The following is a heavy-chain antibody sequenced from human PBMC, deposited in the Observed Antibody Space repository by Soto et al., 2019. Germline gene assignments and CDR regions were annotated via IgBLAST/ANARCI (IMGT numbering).Heavy chain of an antibody. V-gene: IGHV1-2*02. CDR1: GYTFTDYY. Sequence: ASVKVSCKTSGYTFTDYYMHWVRHAPGQGLEWKGWINANSGGPISAQKFQGRVTMTRNTSISTAYLELSRLRSDDTAVYYCARGGTTSLDYWGQGTQVTVSS. D-gene: IGHD1-1*01. J-gene: IGHJ4*02. CDR2: INANSGGP. CDR3: ARGGTTSLDY.